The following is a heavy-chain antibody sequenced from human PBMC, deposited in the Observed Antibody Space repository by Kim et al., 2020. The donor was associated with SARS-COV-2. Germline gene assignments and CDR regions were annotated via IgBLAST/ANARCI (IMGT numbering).Heavy chain of an antibody. CDR3: AREDYYDRKDAFDI. CDR1: GFTFSSYA. J-gene: IGHJ3*02. D-gene: IGHD3-22*01. CDR2: ISYDGSNK. Sequence: GGSLRLSCAASGFTFSSYAMHWVRQAPGKGLEWVAVISYDGSNKYYADSVKGRFTISRDNSKNTLYLQMNSLRAEDTAVYYCAREDYYDRKDAFDIWGQGTMVTVSS. V-gene: IGHV3-30-3*01.